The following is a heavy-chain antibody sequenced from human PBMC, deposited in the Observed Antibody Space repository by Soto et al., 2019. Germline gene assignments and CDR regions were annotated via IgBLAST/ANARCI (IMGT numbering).Heavy chain of an antibody. J-gene: IGHJ4*02. D-gene: IGHD2-8*02. CDR2: IIPILGIA. CDR1: GGTFSSYT. Sequence: QVQLVQSGAEVKKPGSSVKVSCKASGGTFSSYTISWVRQAPGQGLEWMGRIIPILGIANYAQKFQGRVTITADKATSTAYMELSSVRSEDTAVYYGARGGPTGGIGYWGQGTLVTVSS. V-gene: IGHV1-69*02. CDR3: ARGGPTGGIGY.